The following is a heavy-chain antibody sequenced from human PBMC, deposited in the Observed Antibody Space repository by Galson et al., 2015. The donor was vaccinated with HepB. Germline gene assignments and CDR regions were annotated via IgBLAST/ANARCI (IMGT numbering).Heavy chain of an antibody. CDR3: ASDYCGGDCYSGGAFDI. J-gene: IGHJ3*02. CDR2: ISSSSSHI. V-gene: IGHV3-21*04. Sequence: SLRLSCAASGFTFSSYSMNWVRQAPGKGLEWVSSISSSSSHIYYADSVKGRFTISRDNAKNSLYLQMNSLRAEDTAVYYCASDYCGGDCYSGGAFDIWGQGTMVTVSS. D-gene: IGHD2-21*01. CDR1: GFTFSSYS.